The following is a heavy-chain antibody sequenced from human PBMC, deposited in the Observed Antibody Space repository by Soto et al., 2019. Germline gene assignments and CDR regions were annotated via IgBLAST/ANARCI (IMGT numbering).Heavy chain of an antibody. CDR1: GDSISSFY. J-gene: IGHJ4*02. Sequence: WETLSLTCTVSGDSISSFYWYWIRQPPGKGLEWVGYMFYSGSTNYNPSLKSRVTMSVDTSKKQFSLRLKSVTAADTAVYYCVSGWFLDYWGQGILVTVSS. CDR3: VSGWFLDY. V-gene: IGHV4-59*01. D-gene: IGHD6-19*01. CDR2: MFYSGST.